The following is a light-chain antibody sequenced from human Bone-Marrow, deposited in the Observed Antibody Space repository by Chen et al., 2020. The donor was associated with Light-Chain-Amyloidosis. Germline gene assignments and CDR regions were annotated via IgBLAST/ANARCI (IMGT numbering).Light chain of an antibody. V-gene: IGLV1-47*01. CDR3: SSYTSSSTVV. J-gene: IGLJ2*01. Sequence: QSVLTQPPSASGTPGQRVTISCSGSNSNIGSNFVYWYQQLPGTAPKLFIYRNDQRPSGVPDRFSGSKSGTSASLAISGLQAEDEADYYCSSYTSSSTVVFGGGTKLTVL. CDR1: NSNIGSNF. CDR2: RND.